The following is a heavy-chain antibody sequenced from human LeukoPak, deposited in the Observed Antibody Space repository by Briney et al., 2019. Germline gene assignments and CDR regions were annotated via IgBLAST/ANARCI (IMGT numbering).Heavy chain of an antibody. CDR1: GGSISSSNW. CDR2: IYHSGST. CDR3: ARAGLAVAGTIDMDV. V-gene: IGHV4-4*02. J-gene: IGHJ6*03. D-gene: IGHD6-19*01. Sequence: SETLSLTCAVSGGSISSSNWWSWVRQPPGKGLEWIGEIYHSGSTNYNPSLKSRVTISVDKSKNQFSLKLSSVTAADTAVYYCARAGLAVAGTIDMDVWGKGTTVTVSS.